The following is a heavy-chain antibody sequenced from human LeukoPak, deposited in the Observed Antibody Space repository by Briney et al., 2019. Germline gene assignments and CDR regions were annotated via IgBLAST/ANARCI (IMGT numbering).Heavy chain of an antibody. CDR1: GYTLTELS. CDR3: ARGSITMIVVVRDAFDI. D-gene: IGHD3-22*01. CDR2: FDPEGGET. V-gene: IGHV1-24*01. J-gene: IGHJ3*02. Sequence: ASVKVSCKVSGYTLTELSMHWVRQAPGKGLEWMGGFDPEGGETIYAQKFQGRVTMTRDMSTSTVYMELSSLRSEDTAVYYCARGSITMIVVVRDAFDIWGQGTMVTVSS.